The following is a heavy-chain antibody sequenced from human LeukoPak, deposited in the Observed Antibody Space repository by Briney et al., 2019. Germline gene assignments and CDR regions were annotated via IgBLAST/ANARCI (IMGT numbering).Heavy chain of an antibody. V-gene: IGHV3-30-3*01. CDR3: ARVYNDLWFGELYFDY. D-gene: IGHD3-10*01. Sequence: GGSLRLSCAASGFTFSSYAMHWARQAPGKGLEWVAVISYDGSNKYYADSVKGRFTISRDNSKNTLYLQMNGLRAEDTAVYYCARVYNDLWFGELYFDYWGQGTLVTVSS. J-gene: IGHJ4*02. CDR1: GFTFSSYA. CDR2: ISYDGSNK.